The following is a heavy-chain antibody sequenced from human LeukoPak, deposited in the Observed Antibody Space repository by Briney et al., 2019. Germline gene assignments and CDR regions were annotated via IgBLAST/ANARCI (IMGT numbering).Heavy chain of an antibody. CDR3: VKDSGYYYKSFDY. Sequence: PRGSLRLSCAASGFTFSSYAMSWVRQAPGKGLEWVSTISGSGSSTYYADSGKGRFTISRDNSKNTLYLQMNSLRAEDTAVYYCVKDSGYYYKSFDYWGQGTLVTVSS. CDR1: GFTFSSYA. J-gene: IGHJ4*02. D-gene: IGHD3-22*01. V-gene: IGHV3-23*01. CDR2: ISGSGSST.